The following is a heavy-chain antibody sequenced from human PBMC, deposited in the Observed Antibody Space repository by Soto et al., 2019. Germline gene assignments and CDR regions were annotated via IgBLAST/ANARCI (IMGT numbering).Heavy chain of an antibody. V-gene: IGHV3-64*01. J-gene: IGHJ5*02. CDR2: ISSNGGST. CDR1: GFTFNSYA. D-gene: IGHD3-16*02. Sequence: EVQLVESGGGLVQPGGSLRLSCAASGFTFNSYAMHWVRQAPGKGLEYVSTISSNGGSTYYANSVKGRFTISRDNSKNTLYLQMGSLRAEDMAVYYCARAGDYVWGSYRYTGGGPWFDPWGQGTLVTVSS. CDR3: ARAGDYVWGSYRYTGGGPWFDP.